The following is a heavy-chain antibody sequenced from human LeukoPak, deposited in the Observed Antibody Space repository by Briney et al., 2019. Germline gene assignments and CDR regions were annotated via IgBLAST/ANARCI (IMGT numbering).Heavy chain of an antibody. D-gene: IGHD2-2*01. CDR2: IYHSGST. J-gene: IGHJ4*02. V-gene: IGHV4-38-2*02. Sequence: SETLSLTCTVSGYSITSGYFWGWIRQPPGKGLEWIGSIYHSGSTYYNPSLNSRVTISVDTSSNQFSLKLSSVTATDTAVYYCARENGRYCSSASCYSFDYWGQGTPVSVSS. CDR1: GYSITSGYF. CDR3: ARENGRYCSSASCYSFDY.